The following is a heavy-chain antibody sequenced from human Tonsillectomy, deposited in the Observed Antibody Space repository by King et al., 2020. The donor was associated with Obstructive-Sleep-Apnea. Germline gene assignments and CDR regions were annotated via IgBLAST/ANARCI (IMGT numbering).Heavy chain of an antibody. J-gene: IGHJ4*02. CDR3: ATNNLYSSGCFDY. D-gene: IGHD6-19*01. V-gene: IGHV3-30*02. CDR2: IRYDGSNK. CDR1: GFTFSSYG. Sequence: VQLVESGGGVVQPGRSLRLSGAASGFTFSSYGMHWVRQAPGKGLEWVAFIRYDGSNKYYADSVKGRFTISRDSSKNTLYLEMNSLRAEDTAVYYCATNNLYSSGCFDYWGQGTRVTVSS.